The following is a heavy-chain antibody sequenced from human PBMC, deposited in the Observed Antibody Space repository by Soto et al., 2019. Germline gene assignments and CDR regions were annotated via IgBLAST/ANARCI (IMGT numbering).Heavy chain of an antibody. J-gene: IGHJ4*02. CDR3: ARDSRLYEPSSSWYYFDY. Sequence: ASVKVSCKASGYTFSNFGIAWMRQAPGQGLEWMGWISGYNGDTSYAQKFQGRVTITTDRSTSTGYMELRSLRSDDTAVYYCARDSRLYEPSSSWYYFDYWGQGTLVSVSS. V-gene: IGHV1-18*01. D-gene: IGHD6-13*01. CDR2: ISGYNGDT. CDR1: GYTFSNFG.